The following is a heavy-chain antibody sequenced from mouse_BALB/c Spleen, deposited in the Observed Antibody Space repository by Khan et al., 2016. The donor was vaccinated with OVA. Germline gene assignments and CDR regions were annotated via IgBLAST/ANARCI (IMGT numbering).Heavy chain of an antibody. J-gene: IGHJ3*01. D-gene: IGHD2-4*01. CDR2: INYSGNT. CDR3: ARKDYYDYDPFPY. CDR1: GYSITSEYA. Sequence: EVQLQESGPGLVKPSQSLSLTCTVTGYSITSEYAWNWIRQFPGNKLEWMGYINYSGNTRFNPSLKSRTSITRDTSKNQFFLQLKSVTTEDTATYYGARKDYYDYDPFPYWGQGTLVTVAA. V-gene: IGHV3-2*02.